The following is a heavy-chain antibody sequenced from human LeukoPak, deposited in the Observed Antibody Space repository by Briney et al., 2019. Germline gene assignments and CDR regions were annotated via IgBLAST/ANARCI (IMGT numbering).Heavy chain of an antibody. CDR1: GFTFSSYW. Sequence: GGSLRLSCAASGFTFSSYWMHWVRQAPGKGLVWVSRIDSDVSNTNYADSVKGRFTISRDNAKNTVYLQMNSLRAEDTAIYYCASDSFYDSTVGIDYWGQGTLVTVSS. V-gene: IGHV3-74*01. D-gene: IGHD3-22*01. CDR3: ASDSFYDSTVGIDY. CDR2: IDSDVSNT. J-gene: IGHJ4*02.